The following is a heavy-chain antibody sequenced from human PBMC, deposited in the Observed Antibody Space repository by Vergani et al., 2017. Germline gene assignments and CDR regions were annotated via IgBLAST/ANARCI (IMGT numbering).Heavy chain of an antibody. CDR3: AREPPLTGFFDY. CDR1: GYTFTAYY. Sequence: QVQLVQFGAEVGKPGASVKISCKASGYTFTAYYIHWVRQAPEQGLEWVGVISAVGFSTFYAQKFQARVTITRDTSTSTVYVEVTSLRSDDTAVYYCAREPPLTGFFDYWGQGTLVTVSS. V-gene: IGHV1-46*03. J-gene: IGHJ4*02. D-gene: IGHD3-9*01. CDR2: ISAVGFST.